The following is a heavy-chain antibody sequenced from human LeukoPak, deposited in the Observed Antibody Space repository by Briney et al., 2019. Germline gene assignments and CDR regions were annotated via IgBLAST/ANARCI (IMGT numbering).Heavy chain of an antibody. Sequence: SETLSLTCTVSGGSISSSSYYWGWIRQPPGKGPEWIGSIYYSGSTYYNPSLKSRVTISVDTSKNQFSLKLSSVTAADTAVYYCARQVGWLRDGDFDYWGQGTLVTVSS. CDR1: GGSISSSSYY. D-gene: IGHD5-12*01. CDR3: ARQVGWLRDGDFDY. V-gene: IGHV4-39*01. CDR2: IYYSGST. J-gene: IGHJ4*02.